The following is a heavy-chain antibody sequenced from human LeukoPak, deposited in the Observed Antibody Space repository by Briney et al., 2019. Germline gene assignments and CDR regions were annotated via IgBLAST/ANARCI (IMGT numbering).Heavy chain of an antibody. CDR2: INNVGST. Sequence: SETLSLTCAAYGVSFSGYYWSWIRQPPGKGLEWVGEINNVGSTNYNPSLKSRVTISVDTSKNQFSLKLSSVTAADTAVYYCARDRGKAYYDFWDSYYYMDVWGKGTTVTVSS. CDR3: ARDRGKAYYDFWDSYYYMDV. J-gene: IGHJ6*03. D-gene: IGHD3-3*01. V-gene: IGHV4-34*01. CDR1: GVSFSGYY.